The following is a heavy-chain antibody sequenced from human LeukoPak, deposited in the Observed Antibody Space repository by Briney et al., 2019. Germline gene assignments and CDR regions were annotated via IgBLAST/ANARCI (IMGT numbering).Heavy chain of an antibody. CDR3: AKVRYSSGWYPDFDY. D-gene: IGHD6-19*01. V-gene: IGHV3-23*01. CDR2: ISGSGGST. Sequence: PGGSLRLSCAASGFTFSSYGMSWVRQAPGKGLEWVSAISGSGGSTYYADSVKSRFTISRDNSKNTLYLQMNSLRAEDTAVYYCAKVRYSSGWYPDFDYWGQGTLVTVSS. CDR1: GFTFSSYG. J-gene: IGHJ4*02.